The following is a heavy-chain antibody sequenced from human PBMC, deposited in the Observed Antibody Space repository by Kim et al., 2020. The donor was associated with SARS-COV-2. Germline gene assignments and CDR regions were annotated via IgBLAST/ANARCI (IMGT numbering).Heavy chain of an antibody. J-gene: IGHJ3*01. CDR1: GGSISSSSYY. D-gene: IGHD2-15*01. CDR2: IYYSGST. CDR3: ARDVVVVAAIQGDDAF. Sequence: SETLSLTCTVSGGSISSSSYYWGWIRQPPGKWLEWIGSIYYSGSTYYNPSLKSRVTISVDTSKNQFSLKLSSVTAADTAVYYCARDVVVVAAIQGDDAF. V-gene: IGHV4-39*02.